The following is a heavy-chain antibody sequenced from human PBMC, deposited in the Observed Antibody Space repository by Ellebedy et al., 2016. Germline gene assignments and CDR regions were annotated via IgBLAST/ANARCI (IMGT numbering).Heavy chain of an antibody. J-gene: IGHJ4*02. D-gene: IGHD3-10*01. Sequence: GESLKISXAASGFTFSMYWMSWVRQAPGKGLEWVANIKQDGSEKYYVDSVKGRFTISRDNAKNSLYLQMNSLRADDTAVYYCARGSGSRSYYALDYWGQGILVTVSS. V-gene: IGHV3-7*02. CDR3: ARGSGSRSYYALDY. CDR2: IKQDGSEK. CDR1: GFTFSMYW.